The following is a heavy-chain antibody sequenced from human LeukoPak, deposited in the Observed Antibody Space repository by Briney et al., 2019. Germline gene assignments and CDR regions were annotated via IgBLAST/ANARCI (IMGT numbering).Heavy chain of an antibody. V-gene: IGHV4-34*01. CDR2: INHSGST. CDR1: GGSFSGYY. Sequence: PSETLSLTCAVYGGSFSGYYWSWIRQPPGKGLEWIGEINHSGSTNYNPSLKSRVTISVDPSKNQFSLKLSSVTAADTAVYYCARPSRSYYGSGSFDYWGQGTLVTVSS. D-gene: IGHD3-10*01. J-gene: IGHJ4*02. CDR3: ARPSRSYYGSGSFDY.